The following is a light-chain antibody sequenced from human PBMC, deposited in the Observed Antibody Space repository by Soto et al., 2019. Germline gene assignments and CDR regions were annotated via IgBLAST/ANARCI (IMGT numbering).Light chain of an antibody. V-gene: IGLV1-40*01. CDR3: QSFDIRRSGGV. J-gene: IGLJ2*01. Sequence: QSVLTQPPSVSGAPGQTVTISCSGTASDIGSSYGVHWYQQYPGTVPKLLIYADDLRPAGVSDRFSGSTSGTTAFLAITGLQAGDEAEYLCQSFDIRRSGGVFGGGTKLTVL. CDR2: ADD. CDR1: ASDIGSSYG.